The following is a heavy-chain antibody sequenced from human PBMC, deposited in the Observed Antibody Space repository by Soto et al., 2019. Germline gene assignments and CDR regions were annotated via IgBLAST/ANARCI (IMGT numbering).Heavy chain of an antibody. CDR1: RDTFNKYA. V-gene: IGHV1-69*01. CDR2: IIPIFSSR. D-gene: IGHD3-16*01. Sequence: QVQLVQSGAEVKKPGSSVKVSCKTSRDTFNKYAFNWVRQAPGQGLEWMGWIIPIFSSRNYAEKFQGRVTITADDSTSTAYRELRSLGFEDTAVYYCARGETYLGVWDQGTTVTVSS. CDR3: ARGETYLGV. J-gene: IGHJ6*02.